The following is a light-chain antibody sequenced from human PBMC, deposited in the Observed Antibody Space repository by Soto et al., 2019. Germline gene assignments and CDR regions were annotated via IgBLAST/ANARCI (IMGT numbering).Light chain of an antibody. CDR1: SSGVGGYNY. J-gene: IGLJ1*01. CDR3: SSYAGGSNV. V-gene: IGLV2-8*01. Sequence: QSALTQPPSASGSPGQSVAISCTGTSSGVGGYNYVSWYQQHPGKAPKLMIYEVNKRPSGVPDRFSGSKSGNTASLTVSGLQAEDEADYYCSSYAGGSNVFGTGTKVTVL. CDR2: EVN.